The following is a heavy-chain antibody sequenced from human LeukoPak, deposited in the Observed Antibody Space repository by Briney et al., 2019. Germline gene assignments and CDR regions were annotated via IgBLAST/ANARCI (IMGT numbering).Heavy chain of an antibody. CDR1: GYTFTSYG. CDR3: ARDRSGPFDS. Sequence: GASVKVSCKASGYTFTSYGISWVRQAPGKGLEWMGWISGYNGNTNYAQKLQGRLTLTTDTSTSSAYMELRSLRSDDTAMYYCARDRSGPFDSWGQGTLVTVSS. J-gene: IGHJ4*02. V-gene: IGHV1-18*01. D-gene: IGHD3-10*01. CDR2: ISGYNGNT.